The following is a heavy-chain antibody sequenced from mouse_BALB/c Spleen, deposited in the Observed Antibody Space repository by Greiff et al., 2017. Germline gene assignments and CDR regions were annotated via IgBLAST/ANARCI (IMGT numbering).Heavy chain of an antibody. J-gene: IGHJ3*01. V-gene: IGHV3-2*02. CDR3: ARSRYGTWFAY. D-gene: IGHD1-1*01. CDR2: ISYSGST. CDR1: GYSITSDYA. Sequence: DVQLVESGPGLVKPSQSLSLTCTVTGYSITSDYAWNWIRQFPGNKLEWMGYISYSGSTSYNPSLKSRISITRDTSKNQFFLQLNSVTTEDTATYYCARSRYGTWFAYWGQGTLVTVSA.